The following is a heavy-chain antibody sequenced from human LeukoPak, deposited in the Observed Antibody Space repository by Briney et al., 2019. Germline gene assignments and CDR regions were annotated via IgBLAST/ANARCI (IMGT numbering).Heavy chain of an antibody. Sequence: GGSLRLSCAASGFTFSSYEMNWVRQPPGKGLEWVANINQDGSEKYYVDSVKGRFTISRDNAKNSLFLQMNSLRAEDTAVYYCAREVTPYYWGQGALVTVSS. CDR1: GFTFSSYE. J-gene: IGHJ4*02. D-gene: IGHD4-23*01. V-gene: IGHV3-7*01. CDR2: INQDGSEK. CDR3: AREVTPYY.